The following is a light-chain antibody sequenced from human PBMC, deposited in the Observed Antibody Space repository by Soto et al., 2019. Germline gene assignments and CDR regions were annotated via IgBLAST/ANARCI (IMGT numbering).Light chain of an antibody. V-gene: IGKV1-9*01. CDR1: QGISIY. J-gene: IGKJ4*01. CDR3: QQVDSSPLT. Sequence: DIQLTQSPSFLSGSVGDRVTITCRASQGISIYLNWYQQRPGKAPNLLIYGASTLQSGVQSRFSGSASGTKLYITISCLLTEDFATYYCQQVDSSPLTSGGGTKVEFK. CDR2: GAS.